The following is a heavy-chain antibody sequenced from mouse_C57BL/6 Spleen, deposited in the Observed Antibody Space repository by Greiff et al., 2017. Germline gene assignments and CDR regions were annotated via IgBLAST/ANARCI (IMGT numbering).Heavy chain of an antibody. CDR3: FYDYDGEGFAY. Sequence: VHVKQSGPELVKPGASVKISCKASGYSFTDYNMNWVKQSNGKSLEWIGVINPNYGTTSYNQKFKGKATLTVDQSSSTAYMQLNSLTSEDSAVYYCFYDYDGEGFAYWGQGTLVTVSA. CDR1: GYSFTDYN. D-gene: IGHD2-4*01. J-gene: IGHJ3*01. CDR2: INPNYGTT. V-gene: IGHV1-39*01.